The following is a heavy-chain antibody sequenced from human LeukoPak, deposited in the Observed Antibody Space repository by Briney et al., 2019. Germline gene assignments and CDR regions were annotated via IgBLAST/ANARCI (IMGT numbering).Heavy chain of an antibody. V-gene: IGHV4-39*07. CDR2: IYYSGSS. CDR3: ATTATMLRGAVDAFDF. D-gene: IGHD3-10*01. CDR1: GGSISSSSYY. Sequence: SETLSLTCTVSGGSISSSSYYWGWIRQPPGKGLEWIGSIYYSGSSYYNPSLKSRVTISLDTSKNQFFLKLSSVTAADTAMYYCATTATMLRGAVDAFDFWGQGTMVTVSS. J-gene: IGHJ3*01.